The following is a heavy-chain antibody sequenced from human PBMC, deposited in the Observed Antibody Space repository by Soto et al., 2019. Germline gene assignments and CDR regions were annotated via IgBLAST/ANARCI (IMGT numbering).Heavy chain of an antibody. Sequence: SETLSLTCSVYGGSFSGYYWSWIRQPPGKGLEWIGEINDSGITNYNPSLKSRVTMSVGTSKNQLSLKRNSVTAADTAVYYCARVTRGDYLLTFSLRGMDVWGQGTTGTVSS. J-gene: IGHJ6*02. CDR3: ARVTRGDYLLTFSLRGMDV. V-gene: IGHV4-34*01. CDR2: INDSGIT. D-gene: IGHD4-17*01. CDR1: GGSFSGYY.